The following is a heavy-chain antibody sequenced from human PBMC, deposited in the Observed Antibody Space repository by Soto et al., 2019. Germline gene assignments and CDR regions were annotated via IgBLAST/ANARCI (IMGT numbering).Heavy chain of an antibody. J-gene: IGHJ1*01. V-gene: IGHV3-23*01. CDR2: ISGSGDST. CDR3: AKGVPGIAVAGTGYFQH. D-gene: IGHD6-19*01. CDR1: A. Sequence: AMSWIRQAPGKGLECVSGISGSGDSTYYADSVKGRFTISRDNSKNTLYLQMNSLRAEDTAVYYCAKGVPGIAVAGTGYFQHWGQGTLVTVSS.